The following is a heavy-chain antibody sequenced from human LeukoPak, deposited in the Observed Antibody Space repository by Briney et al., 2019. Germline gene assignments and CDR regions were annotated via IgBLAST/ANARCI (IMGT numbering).Heavy chain of an antibody. CDR1: GGSISSYY. V-gene: IGHV4-59*01. CDR2: IYYSGST. J-gene: IGHJ2*01. Sequence: PSETLSLTCTVSGGSISSYYWSWIRQPPGKGLEWIGYIYYSGSTNYNPSLKSRVTISGDTSKTQFSRKLSSGHAAARAWYDVARDRSGSYHGIYWYFDLWGRGTLVTVSS. CDR3: ARDRSGSYHGIYWYFDL. D-gene: IGHD1-26*01.